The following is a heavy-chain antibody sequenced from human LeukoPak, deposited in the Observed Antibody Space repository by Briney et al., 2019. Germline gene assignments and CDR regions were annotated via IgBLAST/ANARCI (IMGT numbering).Heavy chain of an antibody. CDR1: GFTFSNYY. Sequence: PGGSLRLSCAASGFTFSNYYLSWIRQAPGKGLEWISYISTSGRTIHYADSVRGRFTISRDNAKNSLYLQMNSLRAEDTAVHYCARDSGGATQYWDYWGQGALVTVSS. J-gene: IGHJ4*02. CDR3: ARDSGGATQYWDY. V-gene: IGHV3-11*01. D-gene: IGHD2-8*02. CDR2: ISTSGRTI.